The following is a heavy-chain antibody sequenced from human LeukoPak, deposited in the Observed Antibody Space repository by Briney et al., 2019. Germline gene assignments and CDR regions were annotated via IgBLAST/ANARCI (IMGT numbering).Heavy chain of an antibody. CDR2: ISTSGGST. D-gene: IGHD1-26*01. CDR1: GFTFSNYA. V-gene: IGHV3-23*01. CDR3: AKELGGSGSSYPFDY. J-gene: IGHJ4*02. Sequence: GGSLRLSCAASGFTFSNYAMSWVRQAPGKGLEWISAISTSGGSTYYADSVRGRFTISRDNSKNTLYLQMNSLRAEDTAVYYCAKELGGSGSSYPFDYWGQGTLVTVSS.